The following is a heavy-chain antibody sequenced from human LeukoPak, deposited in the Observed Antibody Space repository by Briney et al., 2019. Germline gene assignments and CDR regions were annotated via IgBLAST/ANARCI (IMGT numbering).Heavy chain of an antibody. V-gene: IGHV3-7*01. CDR1: GFTFSSYW. D-gene: IGHD3-3*01. CDR2: IKQDGSEK. Sequence: GGSLRLSCAASGFTFSSYWMSWVRQAPGKGLEWVANIKQDGSEKYYVDSVKGRFTISRDNAKNSLYLQMNSLRAEDTAVYYCAREFGVVLRDAFDIWGQGTMVTVSS. J-gene: IGHJ3*02. CDR3: AREFGVVLRDAFDI.